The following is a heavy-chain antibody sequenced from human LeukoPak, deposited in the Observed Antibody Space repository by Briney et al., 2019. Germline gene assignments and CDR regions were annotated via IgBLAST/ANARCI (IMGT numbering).Heavy chain of an antibody. D-gene: IGHD2-8*01. Sequence: SETLSLTCTVSGYSISSGYYWGWIRQPPGKGLEWIGSIYHSGSTYYNPSLKSRVTISVDTSKNQFSLKLSSVTAADTAVYYCARESVLMVYAERIDYWGQGTLVTVSS. CDR2: IYHSGST. CDR1: GYSISSGYY. CDR3: ARESVLMVYAERIDY. J-gene: IGHJ4*02. V-gene: IGHV4-38-2*02.